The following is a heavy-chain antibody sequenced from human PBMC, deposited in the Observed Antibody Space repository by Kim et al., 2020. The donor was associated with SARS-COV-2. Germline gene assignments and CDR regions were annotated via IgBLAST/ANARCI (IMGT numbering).Heavy chain of an antibody. CDR2: INAGDSET. CDR1: RYSFKDFW. J-gene: IGHJ3*01. Sequence: GESLKISCQGFRYSFKDFWIVWVRQMPGKGLETMGIINAGDSETRYSPSFQGQVTISVDRSVNTAYVQWNSLKASDTAMYYCARRGGAYHDTVFDLWGQGTKVIVSP. CDR3: ARRGGAYHDTVFDL. V-gene: IGHV5-51*01. D-gene: IGHD3-9*01.